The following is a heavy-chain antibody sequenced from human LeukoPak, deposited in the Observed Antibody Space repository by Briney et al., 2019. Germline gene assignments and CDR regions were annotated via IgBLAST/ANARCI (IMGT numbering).Heavy chain of an antibody. J-gene: IGHJ2*01. D-gene: IGHD1-26*01. CDR1: GYSINSGYH. V-gene: IGHV4-38-2*01. Sequence: PSETLSLTCAVSGYSINSGYHWGWIRQPPGRALEWIATIHHTGRTYYNPSLMSRITKSVDTSKNQFSLDLRSVTAADTAVYYCARVSGDISWERLWYFDFWGRGILATVSS. CDR2: IHHTGRT. CDR3: ARVSGDISWERLWYFDF.